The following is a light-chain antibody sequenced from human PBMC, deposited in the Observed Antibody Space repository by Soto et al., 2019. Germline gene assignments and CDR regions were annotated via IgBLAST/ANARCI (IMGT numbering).Light chain of an antibody. V-gene: IGLV1-47*01. Sequence: QSVLTQTPSASGTPGQRVIISCSGSSSNIGSNYVYWYQQLPGTAPKLLIYKNNQRPSGVPDRFSGSKSGTSASLAISGLRSEDEADYYCAAWDDSLSGGVFGTGTKLTVL. CDR2: KNN. J-gene: IGLJ1*01. CDR1: SSNIGSNY. CDR3: AAWDDSLSGGV.